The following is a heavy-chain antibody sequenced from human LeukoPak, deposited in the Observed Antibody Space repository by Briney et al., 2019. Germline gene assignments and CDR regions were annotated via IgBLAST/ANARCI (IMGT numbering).Heavy chain of an antibody. J-gene: IGHJ3*02. D-gene: IGHD3-3*01. CDR1: GFTFDDYA. Sequence: GGSLRLSCAASGFTFDDYAMHWVRQAPGKGLEWVSGISWNGGSTGYADSVKGRFTISRDNAKNSLYLQMNSLRAEDTALYHCARGIRFLEWLLDAFDIWGQGTMVTVSS. CDR3: ARGIRFLEWLLDAFDI. CDR2: ISWNGGST. V-gene: IGHV3-20*01.